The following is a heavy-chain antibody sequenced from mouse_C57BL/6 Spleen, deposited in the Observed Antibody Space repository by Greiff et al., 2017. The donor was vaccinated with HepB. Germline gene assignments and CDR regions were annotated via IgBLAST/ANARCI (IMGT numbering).Heavy chain of an antibody. D-gene: IGHD1-1*01. V-gene: IGHV1-82*01. J-gene: IGHJ3*01. CDR2: IYPGDGDT. CDR1: GYAFSSSW. Sequence: VQLQQSGPELVKPGASVKISCKASGYAFSSSWMNWVKQRPGKGLEWIGRIYPGDGDTNYNGKFKGKATLTADKSSSTAYMQLSSLTSEDSAVYFCARSGDYYGSSPAWFAYWGQGTLVTVSA. CDR3: ARSGDYYGSSPAWFAY.